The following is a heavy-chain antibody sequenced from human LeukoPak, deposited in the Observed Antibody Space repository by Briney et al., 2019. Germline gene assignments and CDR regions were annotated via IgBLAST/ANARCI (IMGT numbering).Heavy chain of an antibody. Sequence: GGSLRLSCAASGFTFSMNWVRQAPGKGLEWVSSISSSSSYIYYADSVKGRFTISRDNAKNPLYLQMNSLRAEDTAVYYCARAYSYGYKASYFDYWGQGTLVTVSS. D-gene: IGHD5-18*01. CDR1: GFTFS. CDR2: ISSSSSYI. V-gene: IGHV3-21*01. J-gene: IGHJ4*02. CDR3: ARAYSYGYKASYFDY.